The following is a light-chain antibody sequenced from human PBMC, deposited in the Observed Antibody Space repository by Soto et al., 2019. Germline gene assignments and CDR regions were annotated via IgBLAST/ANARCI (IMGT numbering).Light chain of an antibody. CDR2: AAS. J-gene: IGKJ4*01. V-gene: IGKV1-39*01. CDR1: QSISSY. CDR3: QQSYSTPLT. Sequence: DIQMTQSPSSLSASVGDRVTITCRASQSISSYLNWYQQKPGKAPKLLIYAASSLQSGVPSRFSGSGSGTDFTLTISSLQPEDFATYYCQQSYSTPLTFGGGXKV.